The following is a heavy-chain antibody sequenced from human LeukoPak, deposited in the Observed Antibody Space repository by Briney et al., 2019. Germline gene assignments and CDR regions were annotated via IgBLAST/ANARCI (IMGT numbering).Heavy chain of an antibody. Sequence: PGGSLRLSCAASGFTFISYRMNWVRQAPGKGLEWVSSISTGSSNIYYADSVKGRFTISRANAKNSLYLQMNSLRAEDTAVYYCARTLDYYFDYWGQGTLVTVSS. J-gene: IGHJ4*02. D-gene: IGHD1-1*01. CDR2: ISTGSSNI. CDR1: GFTFISYR. CDR3: ARTLDYYFDY. V-gene: IGHV3-21*01.